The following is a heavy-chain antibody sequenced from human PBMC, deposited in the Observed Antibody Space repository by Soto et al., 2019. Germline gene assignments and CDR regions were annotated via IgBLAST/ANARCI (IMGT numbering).Heavy chain of an antibody. D-gene: IGHD6-19*01. CDR2: SSYDGDTK. Sequence: QLQLVESGGGVVRAEKSLRLSCEAYGFTFSDFDMHWVRQSPGKGLEWVATSSYDGDTKYYANSVKGRFTISRDNSRNTLDLHMNSLRAEDTATYYCTRDWSAVIGTPFDLWGQGTMVVVSS. V-gene: IGHV3-30-3*01. CDR3: TRDWSAVIGTPFDL. CDR1: GFTFSDFD. J-gene: IGHJ3*01.